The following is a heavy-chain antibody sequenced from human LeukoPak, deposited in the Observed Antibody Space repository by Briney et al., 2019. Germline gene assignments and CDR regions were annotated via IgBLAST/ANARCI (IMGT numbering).Heavy chain of an antibody. J-gene: IGHJ4*02. CDR2: IIPIFGTA. D-gene: IGHD3-9*01. V-gene: IGHV1-69*01. Sequence: ASVKVSCKASGGTFSSYAISWVRQAPGQGLEWMGGIIPIFGTANYAQKFQGRVTITADESTSTAYMELSSLGSEDTAVYYCARSGSYYDILTGYYNQFDYWGQGTLVTVSS. CDR3: ARSGSYYDILTGYYNQFDY. CDR1: GGTFSSYA.